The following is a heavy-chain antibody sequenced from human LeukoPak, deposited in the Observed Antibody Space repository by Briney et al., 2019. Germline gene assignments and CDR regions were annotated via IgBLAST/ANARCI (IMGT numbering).Heavy chain of an antibody. CDR3: ARGAPHYDSSHGAFDI. J-gene: IGHJ3*02. CDR2: MNPNSGNT. Sequence: ASVTVSCKASGYTFTSYDINWVRHAPGQGLEWMGWMNPNSGNTGYAQKFQGRVTMTRNTSISTAYMELSSLRSEDTAVYYCARGAPHYDSSHGAFDIWGQGTMVTVSS. D-gene: IGHD3-22*01. V-gene: IGHV1-8*01. CDR1: GYTFTSYD.